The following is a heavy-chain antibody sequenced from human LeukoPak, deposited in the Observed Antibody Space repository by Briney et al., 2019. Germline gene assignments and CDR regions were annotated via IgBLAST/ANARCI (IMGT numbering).Heavy chain of an antibody. CDR1: GGSISSGGYY. J-gene: IGHJ4*02. CDR2: IDYSRSN. Sequence: PSETLSLTCTVSGGSISSGGYYWSWLRQHPGKGLEWLGYIDYSRSNYYNASRKSRITISEYKCKKQFSLKQSSVTAADTAVYSCAYWSFTSKWLLGGTYFDYWGQGTLVTVSS. CDR3: AYWSFTSKWLLGGTYFDY. D-gene: IGHD3-22*01. V-gene: IGHV4-31*03.